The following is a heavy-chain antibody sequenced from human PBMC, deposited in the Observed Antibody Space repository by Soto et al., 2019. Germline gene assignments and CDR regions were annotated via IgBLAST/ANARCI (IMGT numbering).Heavy chain of an antibody. D-gene: IGHD6-6*01. V-gene: IGHV1-46*01. J-gene: IGHJ4*02. CDR1: GYTFTNYY. CDR3: ARGGNIAARPLDY. CDR2: INPSGGGT. Sequence: QVQLVQSGAEVRKPGASVKVSCKASGYTFTNYYMHWVRQAPGQGLEWMGIINPSGGGTNYAQKFQGSVSITRDRSTSILYMELSSLRSDDTAVDYCARGGNIAARPLDYWGQGTLVTVSS.